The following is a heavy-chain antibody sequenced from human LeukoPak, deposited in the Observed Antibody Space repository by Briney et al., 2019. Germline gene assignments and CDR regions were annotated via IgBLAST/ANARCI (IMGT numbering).Heavy chain of an antibody. Sequence: ASVKVSCKASGYTFTGYYMHWVRQAPGQGLEWMGWINPNSGGTNYAQKFQGRVTMTRDTSISTAYMELSRLRSDDTAVYYCTRDSHYYDSGGYFYVVGSWFDPWGQGTLVTVSS. CDR3: TRDSHYYDSGGYFYVVGSWFDP. D-gene: IGHD3-22*01. V-gene: IGHV1-2*02. J-gene: IGHJ5*02. CDR2: INPNSGGT. CDR1: GYTFTGYY.